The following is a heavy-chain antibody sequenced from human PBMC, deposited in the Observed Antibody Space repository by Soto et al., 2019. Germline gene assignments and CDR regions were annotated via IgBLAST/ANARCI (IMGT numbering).Heavy chain of an antibody. V-gene: IGHV5-10-1*01. J-gene: IGHJ4*02. CDR1: GYSFTSYC. CDR3: ASHDYYDSSGYYDY. D-gene: IGHD3-22*01. CDR2: IDPSDSYT. Sequence: GESLKISCKGSGYSFTSYCISWVRQMPGKGLEWMGRIDPSDSYTNYSPSFQGHVTISADKSISTAYLQWSSLKASDTAMYYCASHDYYDSSGYYDYWGQGTLVTVSS.